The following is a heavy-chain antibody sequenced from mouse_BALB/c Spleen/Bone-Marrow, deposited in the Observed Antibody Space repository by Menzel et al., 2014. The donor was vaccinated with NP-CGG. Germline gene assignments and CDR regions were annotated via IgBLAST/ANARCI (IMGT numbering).Heavy chain of an antibody. V-gene: IGHV1S56*01. Sequence: VQLQQSGPELVKPGASVRISCKASGYTFTSYYIHWVKQRPGQGLEWIGWIYPGNVNTKYNEKFKGKATLTADKSSSTAYMQLSSLTSEDSAVYFCARNGYDYFDYWGQGTTLTVSS. CDR3: ARNGYDYFDY. CDR1: GYTFTSYY. J-gene: IGHJ2*01. D-gene: IGHD2-2*01. CDR2: IYPGNVNT.